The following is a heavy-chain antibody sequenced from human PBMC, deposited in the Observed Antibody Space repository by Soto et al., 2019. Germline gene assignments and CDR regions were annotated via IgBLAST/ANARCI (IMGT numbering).Heavy chain of an antibody. D-gene: IGHD4-4*01. CDR2: IIPILGIA. V-gene: IGHV1-69*02. J-gene: IGHJ4*02. Sequence: SVKVSCKASGGTFSSYTISWVRQAPGQGLEWMGRIIPILGIANYAQKYQGRVTITTDKSTSTAYMELSSLRSEDTAMYYCARGSSFLQPFDYWGQGTLVTVSS. CDR3: ARGSSFLQPFDY. CDR1: GGTFSSYT.